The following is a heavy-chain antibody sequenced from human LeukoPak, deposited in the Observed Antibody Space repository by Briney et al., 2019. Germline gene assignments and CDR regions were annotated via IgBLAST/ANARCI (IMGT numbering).Heavy chain of an antibody. J-gene: IGHJ4*02. Sequence: GGSLRLSREASGFTFGTFWMSWVRQAPGKGLEWVSFIYSDNTHYSDSVKGRFTISRDNSKNTLYLQMNSLRAEDTAVYYCARRAGAYSHPYDYWGQGTLVTVSS. V-gene: IGHV3-53*01. D-gene: IGHD4/OR15-4a*01. CDR2: IYSDNT. CDR3: ARRAGAYSHPYDY. CDR1: GFTFGTFW.